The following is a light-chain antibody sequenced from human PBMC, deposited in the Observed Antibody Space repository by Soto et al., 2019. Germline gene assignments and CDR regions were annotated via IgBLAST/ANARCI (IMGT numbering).Light chain of an antibody. CDR3: CSYAGSSTQSYV. J-gene: IGLJ1*01. Sequence: QSVLTQPASVSGSPGQSITISCTGTNSDVGSYNLVSWYQQHPGKAPKVIIYEVSERPSGVSDRFSGSKSGNTASLMISGLQVEDEVDYYCCSYAGSSTQSYVFGSGTKVTVL. CDR2: EVS. V-gene: IGLV2-23*02. CDR1: NSDVGSYNL.